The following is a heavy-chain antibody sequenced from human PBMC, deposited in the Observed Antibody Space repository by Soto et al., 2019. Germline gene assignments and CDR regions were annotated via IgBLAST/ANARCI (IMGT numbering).Heavy chain of an antibody. V-gene: IGHV3-23*01. CDR3: AKRNDGRDWPYYFDS. D-gene: IGHD1-1*01. Sequence: GGSLRLSCAASGFTFSSYVMGWVRQAPGKGLEWVSTIGGSDGSTYYADSAKGRFTISRDNSKNTLYLQMNGLRAEDTAIYYCAKRNDGRDWPYYFDSWGQGTLVTVSS. CDR1: GFTFSSYV. CDR2: IGGSDGST. J-gene: IGHJ4*02.